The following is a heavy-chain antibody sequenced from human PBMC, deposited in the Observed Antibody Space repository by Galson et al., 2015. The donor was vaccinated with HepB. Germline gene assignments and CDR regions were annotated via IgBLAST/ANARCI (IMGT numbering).Heavy chain of an antibody. J-gene: IGHJ4*02. CDR1: GYTFTGNH. D-gene: IGHD1-1*01. Sequence: SVKVSCKASGYTFTGNHMHWVRQAPGQGLEWMGRISPDTGGTNYAQKFQGRVTMTSDTSISTAYMELSRLSSDDTAVYYCARDNNNSPAIDYWGQGTLVTVSS. CDR2: ISPDTGGT. V-gene: IGHV1-2*06. CDR3: ARDNNNSPAIDY.